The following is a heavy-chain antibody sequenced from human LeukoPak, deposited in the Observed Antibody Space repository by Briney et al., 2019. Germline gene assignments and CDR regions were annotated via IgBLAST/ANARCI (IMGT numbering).Heavy chain of an antibody. V-gene: IGHV4-31*03. CDR1: GGSISSGGYY. Sequence: SETLSLTCTVSGGSISSGGYYWSWIRQHPGKGLEWIGYIYYSGSTYYNPSLKSRVTISVDTSKNQFSLKLSSVTAADTAVYYCARRRYGGSYGADYWGQGTLVTVSS. CDR3: ARRRYGGSYGADY. J-gene: IGHJ4*02. CDR2: IYYSGST. D-gene: IGHD1-26*01.